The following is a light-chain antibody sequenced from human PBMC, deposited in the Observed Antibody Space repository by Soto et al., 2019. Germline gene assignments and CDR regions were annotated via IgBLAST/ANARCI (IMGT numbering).Light chain of an antibody. Sequence: ETVMTQSPATLSVSPGERATLSCRASQSVSSYLVWYQQKPGQAPRLLIYDASTRATGIPARFSGSGSGTEFTLTISSLQSEDFAVYYCQQYNNWPPITFGQGTRLEIK. CDR3: QQYNNWPPIT. V-gene: IGKV3-15*01. CDR1: QSVSSY. J-gene: IGKJ5*01. CDR2: DAS.